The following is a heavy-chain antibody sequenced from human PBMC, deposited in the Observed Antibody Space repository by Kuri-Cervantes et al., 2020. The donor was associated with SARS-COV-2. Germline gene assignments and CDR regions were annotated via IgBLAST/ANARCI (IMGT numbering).Heavy chain of an antibody. CDR3: ARETATSDSSWYDY. Sequence: GGSLRLSCAASGFTFSHYVLHWVRQAPGKGLEWVAIISYDGTTKYNADSVEGRFTISRDNSKNTLYLQINSLRAEDTAVYYCARETATSDSSWYDYWGQGTRVTVSS. D-gene: IGHD6-13*01. V-gene: IGHV3-30*04. CDR2: ISYDGTTK. J-gene: IGHJ4*02. CDR1: GFTFSHYV.